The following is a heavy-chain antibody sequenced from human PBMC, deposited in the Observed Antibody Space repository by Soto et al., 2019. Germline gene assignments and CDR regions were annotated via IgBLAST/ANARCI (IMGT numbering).Heavy chain of an antibody. J-gene: IGHJ3*02. D-gene: IGHD5-18*01. CDR3: ARSRKLWGRQNAFDI. V-gene: IGHV3-21*01. Sequence: GGSLRLSCAASGFTFSSYSMNWVRQAPGKGLEWVSSISSSSSYIYYADSVKGRFTISRDNAKNSLYLQMNSLRAEDTAVYYCARSRKLWGRQNAFDIWGQGTMVTVSS. CDR2: ISSSSSYI. CDR1: GFTFSSYS.